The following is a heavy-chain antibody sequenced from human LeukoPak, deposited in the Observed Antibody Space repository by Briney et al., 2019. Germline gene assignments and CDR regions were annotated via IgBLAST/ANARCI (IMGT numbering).Heavy chain of an antibody. CDR3: AKDLQYYYDSSGYSGY. J-gene: IGHJ4*02. D-gene: IGHD3-22*01. CDR2: ISGSDGST. CDR1: GFTFSSYA. Sequence: PGGSLRLSCAASGFTFSSYAMSWVRQAPGKGLEWVSGISGSDGSTYYADSVKGRFTISRDNSKNTLYLQMNSLRAEDTAVYYCAKDLQYYYDSSGYSGYWGQGTLVTVSS. V-gene: IGHV3-23*01.